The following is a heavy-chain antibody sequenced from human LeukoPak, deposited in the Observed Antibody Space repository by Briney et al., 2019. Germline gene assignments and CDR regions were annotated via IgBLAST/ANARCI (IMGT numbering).Heavy chain of an antibody. CDR3: AKDPGDIVAFDP. V-gene: IGHV3-23*01. Sequence: PGGSLRLSCAASGFTFSSYAMSWVRQAPGKGLEWVSAISGSGGSTYYADSVKGRFTISRDNSKNTLYLQMDSLRAEDTAVYYCAKDPGDIVAFDPWGQGTLVTVSS. CDR2: ISGSGGST. CDR1: GFTFSSYA. J-gene: IGHJ5*02. D-gene: IGHD2-21*01.